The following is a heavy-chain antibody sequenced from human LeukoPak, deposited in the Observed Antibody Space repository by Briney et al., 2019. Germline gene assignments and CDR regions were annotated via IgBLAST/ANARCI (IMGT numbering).Heavy chain of an antibody. CDR1: GYNFTSYW. CDR2: IYPGDSDT. CDR3: ARLIAACFDP. D-gene: IGHD6-13*01. Sequence: GGSLQISCKGSGYNFTSYWIGWVRPLPGKGLEGMGIIYPGDSDTRYSPSFQGQVTISADKSISTAYLQWSSLKASDTAMYYCARLIAACFDPWGQGTLVTVSS. V-gene: IGHV5-51*01. J-gene: IGHJ5*02.